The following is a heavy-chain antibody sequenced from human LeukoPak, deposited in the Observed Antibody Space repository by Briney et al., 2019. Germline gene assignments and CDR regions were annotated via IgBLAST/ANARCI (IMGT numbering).Heavy chain of an antibody. CDR3: AVTYDYDGSGYYPFDY. CDR2: ISSNGGST. Sequence: SGGSLRLSCAASGFSFSRYVIHWVRQAPGKGLEYVSGISSNGGSTYYATSVKGRSTVSRDNSKKMLYLQMGSLRPEDMAVYYCAVTYDYDGSGYYPFDYWGQGTLVTVSS. J-gene: IGHJ4*02. V-gene: IGHV3-64*01. D-gene: IGHD3-22*01. CDR1: GFSFSRYV.